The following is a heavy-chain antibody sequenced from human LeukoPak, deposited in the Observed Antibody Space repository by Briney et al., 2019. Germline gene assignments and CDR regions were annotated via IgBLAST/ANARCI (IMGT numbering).Heavy chain of an antibody. CDR2: IYYSGST. Sequence: KPSETLSLTCTVSGGSISSSGYYWGWIRQPPGKGLEWIGSIYYSGSTYYNPSLKSRVTISVDTSKNQFSLKLSSVTAADTAVYYCARFVDTAMVFDYWGQGTLVTVSS. J-gene: IGHJ4*02. D-gene: IGHD5-18*01. CDR3: ARFVDTAMVFDY. CDR1: GGSISSSGYY. V-gene: IGHV4-39*01.